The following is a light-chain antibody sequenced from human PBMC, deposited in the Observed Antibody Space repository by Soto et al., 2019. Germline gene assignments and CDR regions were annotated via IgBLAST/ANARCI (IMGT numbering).Light chain of an antibody. CDR3: QQYGSSPRVT. J-gene: IGKJ4*01. CDR1: QSVSSSY. CDR2: GAS. Sequence: EXVLTQSPGTLSLSPGERATLSCRASQSVSSSYLAWYQQKPGQAPRLLIYGASSRATGIPDRFSGSGSGTDFTLTISRLEPEDFAVYYCQQYGSSPRVTFGGGTKVEIK. V-gene: IGKV3-20*01.